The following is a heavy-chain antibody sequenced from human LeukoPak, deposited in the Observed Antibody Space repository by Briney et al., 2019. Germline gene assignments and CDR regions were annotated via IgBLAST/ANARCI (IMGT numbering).Heavy chain of an antibody. J-gene: IGHJ2*01. CDR1: GFTFSSYS. V-gene: IGHV3-21*01. Sequence: GGSLRLSCAASGFTFSSYSMNWVRQAPGKGLEWVSSISSSSSYIYYADSVKGRFTISRDNAKNSLYLQMNSLRAEDTAVYYCARVGSSGWRDYWYFDLWGRGTLVTVSS. CDR3: ARVGSSGWRDYWYFDL. D-gene: IGHD6-19*01. CDR2: ISSSSSYI.